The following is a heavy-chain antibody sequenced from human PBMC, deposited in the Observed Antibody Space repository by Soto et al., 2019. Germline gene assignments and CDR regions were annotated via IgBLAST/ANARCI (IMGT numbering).Heavy chain of an antibody. V-gene: IGHV4-39*01. CDR2: IYYSGST. CDR3: ARGPYYYDSSGYFTY. J-gene: IGHJ4*02. D-gene: IGHD3-22*01. Sequence: SETLSLTCTVSGGSIALTTYYWTWIRQPPGKGLGWIGSIYYSGSTYYNPSLKSRVTISVDTSKNQFSLKLSSVTAADTAVYYCARGPYYYDSSGYFTYWGQGSLVTVSS. CDR1: GGSIALTTYY.